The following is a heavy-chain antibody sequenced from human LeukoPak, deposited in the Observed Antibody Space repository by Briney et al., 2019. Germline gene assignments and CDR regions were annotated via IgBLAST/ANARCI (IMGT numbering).Heavy chain of an antibody. Sequence: GRSLILSCAASGFTVSSNYMSSVRQAPGKGLEWVSVIYSGGSTYYADSVKGRFTISRDNSKNTLDLQMNSLRAEDTAVYYCARIYGDYTYYYYYMDVWGKGTTVTVSS. CDR1: GFTVSSNY. CDR2: IYSGGST. J-gene: IGHJ6*03. V-gene: IGHV3-53*01. CDR3: ARIYGDYTYYYYYMDV. D-gene: IGHD4-17*01.